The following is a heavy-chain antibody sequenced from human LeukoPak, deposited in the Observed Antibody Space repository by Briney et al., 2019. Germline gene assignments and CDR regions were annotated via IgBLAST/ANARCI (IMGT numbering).Heavy chain of an antibody. V-gene: IGHV3-21*01. Sequence: GGSLRLSCAASGFTFSSYAMSWVRQAPGKGLEWASSISSSSTYIYYADSVKGRFTISRDNSKNTLYLQMNSLRAEDTAVYYCTKDRPEAYFDYWGQGTLVTVSS. D-gene: IGHD2-2*01. J-gene: IGHJ4*02. CDR3: TKDRPEAYFDY. CDR2: ISSSSTYI. CDR1: GFTFSSYA.